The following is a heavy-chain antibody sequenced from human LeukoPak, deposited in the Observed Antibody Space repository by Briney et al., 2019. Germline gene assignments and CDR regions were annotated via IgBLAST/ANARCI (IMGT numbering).Heavy chain of an antibody. CDR2: ISGSGGST. V-gene: IGHV3-23*01. D-gene: IGHD3-10*01. Sequence: GGSLRLSCAASGFTFSSYAMSWVRQAPGKGLEWVSGISGSGGSTHYADSVKDRFTISRDNSKNTLYLQMISLRAEDTAIYYCATMVRGVIINDYLDYWGQGTLVTVSS. CDR1: GFTFSSYA. J-gene: IGHJ4*02. CDR3: ATMVRGVIINDYLDY.